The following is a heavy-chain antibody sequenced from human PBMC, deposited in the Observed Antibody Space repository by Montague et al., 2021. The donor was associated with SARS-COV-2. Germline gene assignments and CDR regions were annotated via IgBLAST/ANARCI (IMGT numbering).Heavy chain of an antibody. J-gene: IGHJ4*01. CDR1: GGPISSYY. Sequence: SETLSLTCTVSGGPISSYYWCWVSQAPAKGLQWFVFIYYSGTTDYNPSLHSRVILLVDTSKNQFFLVLRSMTPADTALYYCARQRGPPTNASYFDFRGHGTLVTVSA. D-gene: IGHD2-8*01. CDR3: ARQRGPPTNASYFDF. CDR2: IYYSGTT. V-gene: IGHV4-59*13.